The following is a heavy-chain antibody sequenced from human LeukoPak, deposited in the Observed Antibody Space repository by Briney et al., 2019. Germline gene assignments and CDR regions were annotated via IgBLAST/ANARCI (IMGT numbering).Heavy chain of an antibody. D-gene: IGHD7-27*01. J-gene: IGHJ4*02. Sequence: SETLSLTGTVSGGSISSYYWSWIRQPPGEGLEWIGYIFYSGSTNYNPSLKSRVTISVDTSKNQFSLKLSSVTAADTAVYYCAGFTGESGYWGQGTLVTVSS. CDR2: IFYSGST. V-gene: IGHV4-59*12. CDR1: GGSISSYY. CDR3: AGFTGESGY.